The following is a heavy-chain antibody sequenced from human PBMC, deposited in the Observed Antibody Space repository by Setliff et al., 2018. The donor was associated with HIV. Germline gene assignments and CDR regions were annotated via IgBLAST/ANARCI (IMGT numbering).Heavy chain of an antibody. Sequence: GGSLRLSCAGSGFAFSPAWMTWVRQAPGKGLEWIGRIRSMREGGPTDYAAPVNGRFTISRDDSKNSLYLQMNSLKTEDTAVYYCARDFSGYGDYYFDYWGLGTLVTVSS. CDR2: IRSMREGGPT. CDR1: GFAFSPAW. V-gene: IGHV3-15*05. CDR3: ARDFSGYGDYYFDY. D-gene: IGHD4-17*01. J-gene: IGHJ4*02.